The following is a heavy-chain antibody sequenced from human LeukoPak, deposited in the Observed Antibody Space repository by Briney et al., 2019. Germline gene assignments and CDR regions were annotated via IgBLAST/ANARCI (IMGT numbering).Heavy chain of an antibody. CDR2: IKGDGSDK. J-gene: IGHJ5*02. CDR1: GFTFSSSW. V-gene: IGHV3-7*01. CDR3: ATEHWGLNS. Sequence: PGGSLRLSCAASGFTFSSSWMTWVRQAPGKGLEWLANIKGDGSDKNYVDSVKGRFTISRDNAKNSLFLQMSSLRGEDTALYYCATEHWGLNSWGQGTLVTVSS. D-gene: IGHD3-16*01.